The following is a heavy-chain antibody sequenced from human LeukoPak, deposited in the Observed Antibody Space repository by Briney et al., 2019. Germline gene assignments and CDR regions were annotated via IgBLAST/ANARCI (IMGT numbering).Heavy chain of an antibody. CDR2: IHDSGRT. D-gene: IGHD6-19*01. CDR3: ARVKAVPAPRGFDS. J-gene: IGHJ4*02. V-gene: IGHV4-34*01. Sequence: SETLSLTCGVSGGSLGGYYWSWIRQAPGKGLEWIGEIHDSGRTNYNPSLKSRVTISVDTPKNQFSLHLNSVTAADTAVYYCARVKAVPAPRGFDSWGQGTLVTVSS. CDR1: GGSLGGYY.